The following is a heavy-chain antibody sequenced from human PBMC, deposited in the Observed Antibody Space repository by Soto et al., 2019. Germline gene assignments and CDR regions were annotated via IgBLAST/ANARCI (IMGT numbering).Heavy chain of an antibody. CDR1: GDSVSSNSAA. J-gene: IGHJ6*02. CDR3: ARDMNDILTGSYYYGMDV. D-gene: IGHD3-9*01. V-gene: IGHV6-1*01. CDR2: TYYRSKWYN. Sequence: SPTLSLTCAISGDSVSSNSAAWNWIRQSPSRGLEWLGRTYYRSKWYNDYAVSVKSRITINPDTSKNQFSLQLNSVTPEDTAVYYCARDMNDILTGSYYYGMDVWGQGTTVTVSS.